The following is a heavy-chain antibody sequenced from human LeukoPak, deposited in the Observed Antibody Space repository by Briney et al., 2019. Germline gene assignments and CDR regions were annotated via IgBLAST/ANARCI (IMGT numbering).Heavy chain of an antibody. CDR1: GGSISSGGYY. CDR2: IYHSGST. V-gene: IGHV4-30-2*01. J-gene: IGHJ3*02. Sequence: KSSETLSLTCTVSGGSISSGGYYWSWIRQPPGKGLEWIGYIYHSGSTYYNPSLKSRVTISVDRSKNQFSLKLSSVTAADTAVYYCARGGAFDIWGQGTMVTVSS. D-gene: IGHD3-16*01. CDR3: ARGGAFDI.